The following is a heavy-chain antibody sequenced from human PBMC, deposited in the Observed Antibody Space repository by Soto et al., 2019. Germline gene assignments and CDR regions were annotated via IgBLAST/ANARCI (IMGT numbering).Heavy chain of an antibody. CDR3: ARAPSSGWSHYFDY. D-gene: IGHD6-19*01. J-gene: IGHJ4*02. CDR2: INHSGST. V-gene: IGHV4-34*01. CDR1: GGSFSGYY. Sequence: QVQLQQWGAGLLKPSGTLSLTCAVYGGSFSGYYWSWIRQPPGKGLEWIGEINHSGSTNYNPSLKSRVTISVDTSKNQFSLKLSSVTAADTAVYYCARAPSSGWSHYFDYWGQGTLVTVSS.